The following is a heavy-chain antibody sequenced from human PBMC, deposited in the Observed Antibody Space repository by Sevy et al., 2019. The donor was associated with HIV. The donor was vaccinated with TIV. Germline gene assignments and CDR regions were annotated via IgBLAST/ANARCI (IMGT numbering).Heavy chain of an antibody. Sequence: GGSLRLSCAASGFSLSNYAMSWVRQAPGKGLEWISTKTGSAGVTYYADSVKGRFTISRDNSKNTLFLQMNSLRAEDTALYYRAKGRIPSIGTLGPFDSWGQGTLVTVSS. CDR1: GFSLSNYA. CDR2: KTGSAGVT. D-gene: IGHD6-6*01. CDR3: AKGRIPSIGTLGPFDS. V-gene: IGHV3-23*01. J-gene: IGHJ4*02.